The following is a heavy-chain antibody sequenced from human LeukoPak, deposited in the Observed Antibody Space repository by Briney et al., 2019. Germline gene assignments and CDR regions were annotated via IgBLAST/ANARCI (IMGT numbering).Heavy chain of an antibody. CDR1: GFTFSSYS. CDR3: ARDRGSGSSFDDAFDI. Sequence: GGSLRLSCAASGFTFSSYSMNWVRQAPGKGLEWVSSISSSSSYIYYADSVKGRFTISRDNAKNSLYLQMNSLRAEDTAVYYCARDRGSGSSFDDAFDIWGQGTMVTVSS. J-gene: IGHJ3*02. CDR2: ISSSSSYI. D-gene: IGHD6-19*01. V-gene: IGHV3-21*01.